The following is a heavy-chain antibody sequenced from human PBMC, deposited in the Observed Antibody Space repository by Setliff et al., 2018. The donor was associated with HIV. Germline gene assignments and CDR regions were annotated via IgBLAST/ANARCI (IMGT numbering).Heavy chain of an antibody. CDR1: GFTFSSYC. CDR2: ISYGSTYI. V-gene: IGHV3-21*01. Sequence: GGSLRLSCVASGFTFSSYCMEWFRQAPGKGLEWVSSISYGSTYIYQSDSVRGRFTISRDDAKKSLYLQMNSLRAEDTAVYYCARDLSPGITAPLDYWGQGTLVTVSS. J-gene: IGHJ4*02. CDR3: ARDLSPGITAPLDY. D-gene: IGHD6-13*01.